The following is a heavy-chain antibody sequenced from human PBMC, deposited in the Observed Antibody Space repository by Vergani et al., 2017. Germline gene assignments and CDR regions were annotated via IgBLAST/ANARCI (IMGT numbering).Heavy chain of an antibody. CDR1: GGTFSSYA. J-gene: IGHJ4*02. D-gene: IGHD2-15*01. CDR3: VRGQLGYCSGGSCYFDY. CDR2: IIPIFGTA. Sequence: QVQLVQSGAEVKKPGSSVKVSCKASGGTFSSYAISWVRQAPGQGLEWMGGIIPIFGTANYAQKFQGRVTITADKSTSTAYLELSSLRSEDTAVYYCVRGQLGYCSGGSCYFDYWGQGTLVTVSS. V-gene: IGHV1-69*06.